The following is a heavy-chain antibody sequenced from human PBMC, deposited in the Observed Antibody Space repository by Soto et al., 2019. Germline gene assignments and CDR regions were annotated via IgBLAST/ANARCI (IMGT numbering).Heavy chain of an antibody. D-gene: IGHD3-9*01. CDR1: GYTFRNYA. Sequence: ASVKVSCKANGYTFRNYAMHWVRQAPGQGLEWMGWINGGNGNTKYSQKFQGRVTITRDTSASTAYMELSSLRSEDTAVYYCARDGPIYDILSTRYFYGMDVWGQGTTVTVSS. V-gene: IGHV1-3*01. J-gene: IGHJ6*02. CDR3: ARDGPIYDILSTRYFYGMDV. CDR2: INGGNGNT.